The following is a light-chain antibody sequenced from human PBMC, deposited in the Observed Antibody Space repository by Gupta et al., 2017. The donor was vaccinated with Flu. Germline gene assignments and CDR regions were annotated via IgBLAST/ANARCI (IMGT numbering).Light chain of an antibody. Sequence: DFVMTQSPDSLALSLGERATINCKSSQSVLYSSNNNNYLAWHQQKPGQPPKLLMYWASTRASGVPDRFSGSGSGTDFTLTISSLQAEDGAVYYCQQYYRTPPTFGQGTXVEIK. CDR2: WAS. CDR1: QSVLYSSNNNNY. CDR3: QQYYRTPPT. V-gene: IGKV4-1*01. J-gene: IGKJ1*01.